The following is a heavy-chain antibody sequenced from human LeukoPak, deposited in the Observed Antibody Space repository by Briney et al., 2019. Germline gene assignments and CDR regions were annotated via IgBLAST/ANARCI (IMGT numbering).Heavy chain of an antibody. V-gene: IGHV3-30*02. CDR1: GFTFSSYG. J-gene: IGHJ6*03. CDR3: AKRATSYCSSTSCPQTYYYYMDV. D-gene: IGHD2-2*01. CDR2: IRYDGSNK. Sequence: GGSLRLSCAASGFTFSSYGMHWVRQAPGKGLEWVAFIRYDGSNKYYADSVKGRFTISRDNSKNTLYLQMNSLRAEDTAVYYCAKRATSYCSSTSCPQTYYYYMDVWGKGTAVTVSS.